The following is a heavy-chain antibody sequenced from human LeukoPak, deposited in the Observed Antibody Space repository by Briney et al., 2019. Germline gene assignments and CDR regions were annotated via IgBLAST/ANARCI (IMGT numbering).Heavy chain of an antibody. V-gene: IGHV3-9*03. Sequence: GGSLRLSCAASGFTFDDYAMHWVRQAPGKGLEWVSGFSWYSGSICYADSVKGRITISRDNAKNSLYLQMNSLRDEDMALYYCAKGGYYYDSSGHAFDIWGQGTMVTVSS. D-gene: IGHD3-22*01. CDR2: FSWYSGSI. CDR3: AKGGYYYDSSGHAFDI. J-gene: IGHJ3*02. CDR1: GFTFDDYA.